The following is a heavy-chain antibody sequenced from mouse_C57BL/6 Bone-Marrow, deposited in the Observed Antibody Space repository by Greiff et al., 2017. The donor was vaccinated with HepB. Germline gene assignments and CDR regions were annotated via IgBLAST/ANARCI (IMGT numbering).Heavy chain of an antibody. CDR2: IYPRDGST. Sequence: VQGVESDAELVKPGASVKISCKVSGYTFTDHTIHWMKQRPEQGLEWIGYIYPRDGSTKYNEKFKGKATLTADKSSSTAYMQLNSLTSEDSAVYFCARGPYYYGSSLYAMDYWGQGTSVTVSS. CDR3: ARGPYYYGSSLYAMDY. V-gene: IGHV1-78*01. D-gene: IGHD1-1*01. CDR1: GYTFTDHT. J-gene: IGHJ4*01.